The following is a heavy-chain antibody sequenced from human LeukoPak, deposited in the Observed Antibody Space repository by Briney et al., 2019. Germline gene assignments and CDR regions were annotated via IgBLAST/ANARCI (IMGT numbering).Heavy chain of an antibody. CDR2: IHADSGNT. J-gene: IGHJ3*02. Sequence: GASVKVSCKTSGYTFTTCAVHWVRQAPGQRLEWMGWIHADSGNTKYSQKLQGRVAIARDTSASTIYMELTSLRIEDTAVYFCTIGLAGDWDALDIWGPGTMVTVSS. CDR3: TIGLAGDWDALDI. V-gene: IGHV1-3*01. D-gene: IGHD6-19*01. CDR1: GYTFTTCA.